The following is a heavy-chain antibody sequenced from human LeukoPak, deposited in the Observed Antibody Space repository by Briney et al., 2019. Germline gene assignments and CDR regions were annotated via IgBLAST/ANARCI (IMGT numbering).Heavy chain of an antibody. Sequence: PGRSLRLSCAPSRFTFSTFAIICVRHPPGKGLEWVSSIFPSGGEIHYTDSVRGRFTISRDNSKSTLSLQMNSLRAEDTAIYYCATYRQVLLPFESWGQGTLVTVSS. CDR2: IFPSGGEI. D-gene: IGHD2-8*02. CDR3: ATYRQVLLPFES. CDR1: RFTFSTFA. V-gene: IGHV3-23*01. J-gene: IGHJ4*02.